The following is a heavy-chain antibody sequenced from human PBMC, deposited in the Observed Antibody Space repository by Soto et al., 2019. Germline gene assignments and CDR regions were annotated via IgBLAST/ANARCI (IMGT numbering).Heavy chain of an antibody. V-gene: IGHV3-21*02. CDR1: GFIFTSYT. Sequence: EVQLVESGGGLVKPGGSLRLSCAASGFIFTSYTMNWVRRAPGKGLEWVSSISSSSTNIHYADSVKGRFTISRDNAKKSLYLQMNSLRPEDTAVYYCARGPLYYFDYWGQGTLVTVSS. CDR2: ISSSSTNI. J-gene: IGHJ4*02. CDR3: ARGPLYYFDY.